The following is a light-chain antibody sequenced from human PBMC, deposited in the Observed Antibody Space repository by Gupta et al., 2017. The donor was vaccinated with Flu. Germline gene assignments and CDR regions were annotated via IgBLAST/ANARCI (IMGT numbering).Light chain of an antibody. CDR2: EVS. J-gene: IGLJ3*02. CDR1: SSDVGGYNF. V-gene: IGLV2-14*01. Sequence: SITISCTGTSSDVGGYNFVSWYQHHPGKAPKLMIFEVSKRPAGVSNRFSGSKSGNTASLTISGRQAEDEADYYCSSDTSSNTLVFGGGTELTVL. CDR3: SSDTSSNTLV.